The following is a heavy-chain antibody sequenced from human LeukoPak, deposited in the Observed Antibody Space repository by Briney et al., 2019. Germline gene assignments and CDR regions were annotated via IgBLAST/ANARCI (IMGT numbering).Heavy chain of an antibody. CDR1: GYTLTELS. V-gene: IGHV1-24*01. Sequence: VKVSCKVSGYTLTELSMHWVRQAPGKGLEWMGGFDPEDGETIYAQKFQGRVTMTEDTSTDTAYMELSSLRSEDTAVYYCATGLRYFDSDFDYWGQGTLVTVSS. CDR2: FDPEDGET. D-gene: IGHD3-9*01. CDR3: ATGLRYFDSDFDY. J-gene: IGHJ4*02.